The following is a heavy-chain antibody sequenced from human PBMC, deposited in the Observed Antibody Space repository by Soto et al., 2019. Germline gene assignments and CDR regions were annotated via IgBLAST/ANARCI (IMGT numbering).Heavy chain of an antibody. J-gene: IGHJ4*02. CDR3: ARVKEDDYSEYFDY. CDR1: GGSPSYYY. CDR2: VADSGKS. Sequence: PSETLSLTCTISGGSPSYYYWSWVRQPPGKGLEWIGNVADSGKSSYSPSLRSRLTISVDTSNTRLSLTLSSVTAADTAVYYCARVKEDDYSEYFDYWGQGTLVTVSS. V-gene: IGHV4-59*12. D-gene: IGHD4-4*01.